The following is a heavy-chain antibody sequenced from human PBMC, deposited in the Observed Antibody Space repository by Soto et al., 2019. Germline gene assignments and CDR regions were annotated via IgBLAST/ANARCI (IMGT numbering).Heavy chain of an antibody. CDR2: ISAYNGNT. CDR3: ARGGMSYYYGSGSYSYY. CDR1: GYTFTSYG. D-gene: IGHD3-10*01. V-gene: IGHV1-18*01. Sequence: QVQLVQSGAEVKKPGASVKVSCKASGYTFTSYGISWVRQAPGQGLEWMGWISAYNGNTNYAQKLQGRVTMTTDTATSTAYMELRSLRSEDTAVYYCARGGMSYYYGSGSYSYYWGQGTLVTVSS. J-gene: IGHJ4*02.